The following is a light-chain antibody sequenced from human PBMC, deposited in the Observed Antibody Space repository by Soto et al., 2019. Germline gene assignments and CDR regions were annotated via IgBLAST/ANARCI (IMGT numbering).Light chain of an antibody. CDR3: AAWDDSLNAVV. CDR1: RSNIGSNT. V-gene: IGLV1-44*01. J-gene: IGLJ2*01. CDR2: SNN. Sequence: QSVLTQPPSASGTPGQRVTLSCSGSRSNIGSNTVNWYQQLPGTAPKLLIYSNNQRPSGVPDRFSGSKSGTSASLAISGLQSEDEADYYCAAWDDSLNAVVFGGGTKLTVL.